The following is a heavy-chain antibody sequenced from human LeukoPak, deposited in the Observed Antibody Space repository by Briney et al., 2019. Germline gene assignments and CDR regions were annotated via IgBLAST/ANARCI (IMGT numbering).Heavy chain of an antibody. J-gene: IGHJ4*02. CDR1: GFTFSSYG. CDR2: ISYDGSNK. V-gene: IGHV3-30*18. D-gene: IGHD5-18*01. Sequence: GGSLRLPCAASGFTFSSYGMHWVRQAPGKGLEWVAVISYDGSNKYYADSVKGRFTISRDNSKNTLYLQMNSLRAEDTALYYCAKDLTSGYSYGSVDYWGQGTLVTVSS. CDR3: AKDLTSGYSYGSVDY.